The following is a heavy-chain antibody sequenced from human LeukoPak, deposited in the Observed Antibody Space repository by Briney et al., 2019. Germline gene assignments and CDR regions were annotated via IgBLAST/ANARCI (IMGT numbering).Heavy chain of an antibody. V-gene: IGHV1-2*02. CDR2: INPNSGGT. D-gene: IGHD5-18*01. CDR3: ARGQTAAVAFDI. CDR1: GYTFNGYY. Sequence: SVKVSCKASGYTFNGYYMHWVRQAPGQGLEWMGWINPNSGGTNYAQKFQGRVTMTRDTSISTAYMELSRLRSDDTAVYYCARGQTAAVAFDIWGQGTMVTVSS. J-gene: IGHJ3*02.